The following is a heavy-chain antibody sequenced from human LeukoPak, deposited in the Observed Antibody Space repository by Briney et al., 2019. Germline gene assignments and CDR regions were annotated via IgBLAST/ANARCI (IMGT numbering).Heavy chain of an antibody. CDR2: ISGSGGTT. V-gene: IGHV3-23*01. CDR1: GYTFSSYA. Sequence: PGGSLRLSCAASGYTFSSYAMSWVREAPGKGLEWVSGISGSGGTTYYAESVKGPVTISKHNSKNTLYLQMNSVRAEDTAKYYCAQSLIVATTRGDYFDYWGQGTLVSVSS. J-gene: IGHJ4*02. CDR3: AQSLIVATTRGDYFDY. D-gene: IGHD5-12*01.